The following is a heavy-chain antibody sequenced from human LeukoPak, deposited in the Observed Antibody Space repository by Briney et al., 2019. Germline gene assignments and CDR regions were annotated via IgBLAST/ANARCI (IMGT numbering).Heavy chain of an antibody. CDR2: ITHSGSAM. V-gene: IGHV3-11*04. Sequence: GGSLRLSCAASGFIFSDYYMGWIRQAPGRGLEWVSYITHSGSAMFYADSVKGRFTISRDNAKNSLYLQMNSLRADDTAVYCCARAGSSGWFNLGGSWFDPCGQGTVVTVSS. CDR3: ARAGSSGWFNLGGSWFDP. J-gene: IGHJ5*02. CDR1: GFIFSDYY. D-gene: IGHD6-19*01.